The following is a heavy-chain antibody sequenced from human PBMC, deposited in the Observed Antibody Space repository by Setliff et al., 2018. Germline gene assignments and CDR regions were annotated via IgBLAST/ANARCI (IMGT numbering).Heavy chain of an antibody. CDR1: GYTFTNYG. CDR3: ARINFFVSSGYYYAPDS. Sequence: PSVKVSCKASGYTFTNYGINWVRQAPGQGLEWMGWINNYNMNTNYPQKFQGRVTVSTDTSTTTAYLELRFLRPDDTALYYCARINFFVSSGYYYAPDSWGQGTMVTVSS. D-gene: IGHD3-22*01. V-gene: IGHV1-18*01. CDR2: INNYNMNT. J-gene: IGHJ4*02.